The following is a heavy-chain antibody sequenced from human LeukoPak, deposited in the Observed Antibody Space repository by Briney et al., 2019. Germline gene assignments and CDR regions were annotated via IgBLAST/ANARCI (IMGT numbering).Heavy chain of an antibody. CDR3: ARTPGFSSSWLSDY. Sequence: ASVKVSCKASGYTFTSYGSSWVRQAPGQGLEWMGWISAYNGNTNYAQKLQGRVTMTTDTSTSTAYMELRSLRSDDTAVYYCARTPGFSSSWLSDYWGQGTLVTVSS. J-gene: IGHJ4*02. V-gene: IGHV1-18*01. CDR1: GYTFTSYG. CDR2: ISAYNGNT. D-gene: IGHD6-13*01.